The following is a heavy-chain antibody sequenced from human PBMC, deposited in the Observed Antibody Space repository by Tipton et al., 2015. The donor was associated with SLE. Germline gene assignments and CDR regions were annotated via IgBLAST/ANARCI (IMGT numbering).Heavy chain of an antibody. J-gene: IGHJ6*03. CDR3: ARDPAQWLVRDYYYYMDV. D-gene: IGHD6-19*01. CDR2: ISAYNGNT. CDR1: GYTFTSYA. Sequence: QLVQSGAEVKKPGASVKVSCKASGYTFTSYAISWVRQAPGQGLEWMGWISAYNGNTNYAQKLQGRVTMTTDTSTSTAYMELRSLRSDDPAVYYCARDPAQWLVRDYYYYMDVWGKGTTVTVSS. V-gene: IGHV1-18*01.